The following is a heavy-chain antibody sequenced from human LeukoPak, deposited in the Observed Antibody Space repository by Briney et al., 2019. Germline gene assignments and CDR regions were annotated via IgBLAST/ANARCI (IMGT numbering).Heavy chain of an antibody. CDR2: IYYSGST. V-gene: IGHV4-61*01. Sequence: SETLSLTCTVSGGSISSRSYYWTWIRHPPGKGLEWIGYIYYSGSTNYNPSFKSRLTISLDTSTNQFSLKLSSVTAADTAVYYCARDLGPYDAFDIWGRGTMVTVSS. D-gene: IGHD3-10*01. CDR1: GGSISSRSYY. CDR3: ARDLGPYDAFDI. J-gene: IGHJ3*02.